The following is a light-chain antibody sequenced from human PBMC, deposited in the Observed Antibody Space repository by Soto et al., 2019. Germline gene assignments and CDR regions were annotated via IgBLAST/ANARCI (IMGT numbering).Light chain of an antibody. CDR1: QDISNY. CDR2: DAS. J-gene: IGKJ5*01. CDR3: QQYDNLPYT. V-gene: IGKV1-33*01. Sequence: IQMPLSTSSLSASVGDRVTITCQASQDISNYLNWYQQKPGKAPKLLIYDASNLETGVPSRFSGSGSGTDFTFTISSLQPEDIATYYCQQYDNLPYTFGQGTRLEIK.